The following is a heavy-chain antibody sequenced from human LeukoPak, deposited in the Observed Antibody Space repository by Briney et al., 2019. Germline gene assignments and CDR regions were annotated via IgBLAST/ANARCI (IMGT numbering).Heavy chain of an antibody. Sequence: PSETLSLTCTVSGGSISSSSYYWGWLRQPPGKGLEWIGSIYYSGSTYYNPSLKSRVTISVDTSKNQFSLKLSSVTAANTAVYYCAPRAVAGIVYWGQGTLVTVSS. CDR3: APRAVAGIVY. D-gene: IGHD6-19*01. J-gene: IGHJ4*02. CDR1: GGSISSSSYY. V-gene: IGHV4-39*01. CDR2: IYYSGST.